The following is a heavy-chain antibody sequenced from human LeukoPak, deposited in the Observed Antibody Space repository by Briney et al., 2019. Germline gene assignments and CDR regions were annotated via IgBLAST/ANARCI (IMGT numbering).Heavy chain of an antibody. CDR3: ARHGTGGVYDY. J-gene: IGHJ4*02. CDR1: GGSISSYY. Sequence: KPSETLSLTCTASGGSISSYYWSWIRQPPRKGLEWIAYIHYSGSTNYNPSLKSRVTISVDTSKNQFSLKLTSVTAADTAVYYCARHGTGGVYDYWGQGTVVTVSS. V-gene: IGHV4-59*08. CDR2: IHYSGST. D-gene: IGHD1-1*01.